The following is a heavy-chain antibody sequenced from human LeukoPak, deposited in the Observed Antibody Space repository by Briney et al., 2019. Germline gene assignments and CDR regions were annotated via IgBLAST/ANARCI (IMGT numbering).Heavy chain of an antibody. CDR2: ISGSGGST. J-gene: IGHJ4*02. CDR3: AKCRPRGTASGYYFDY. Sequence: PGGSLRLSCVASGFTLSSYSMNWVRQAPGKGLEWVSAISGSGGSTYYADSVKGRFTISRDNSKNTLYLQMNSLRAEDTAVYYCAKCRPRGTASGYYFDYWGQGTLVTVSS. CDR1: GFTLSSYS. V-gene: IGHV3-23*01. D-gene: IGHD1-26*01.